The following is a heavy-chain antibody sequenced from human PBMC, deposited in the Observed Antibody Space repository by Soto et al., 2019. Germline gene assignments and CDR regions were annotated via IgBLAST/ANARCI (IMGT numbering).Heavy chain of an antibody. CDR1: GFSLSTSGMC. V-gene: IGHV2-70*01. J-gene: IGHJ6*02. CDR2: IDWDDDK. Sequence: ESGPTLVNPTQTLTLTCTFSGFSLSTSGMCVSWIRQPPGKALEWLALIDWDDDKYYSTSLKTRLTISKDTSKNQVVLTMTNMDPVDTATYYCARIQGDGYNYYGMDVWGQGTTVTVSS. CDR3: ARIQGDGYNYYGMDV.